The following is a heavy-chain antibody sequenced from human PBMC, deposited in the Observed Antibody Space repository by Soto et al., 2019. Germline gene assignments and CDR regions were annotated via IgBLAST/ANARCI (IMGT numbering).Heavy chain of an antibody. CDR3: ARRGHEFTMVRGRYYYCMDV. CDR2: INHRGST. CDR1: GGSFSGYY. V-gene: IGHV4-34*01. D-gene: IGHD3-10*01. Sequence: QVQLQQWGAGLLKPSETLSLTCAVYGGSFSGYYWSWIRQPPGKGLEWIGEINHRGSTNYNPSLKSRVTISVDTSKNQFSLKLSYGTAADTAVYYCARRGHEFTMVRGRYYYCMDVWGQGTTVTVSS. J-gene: IGHJ6*02.